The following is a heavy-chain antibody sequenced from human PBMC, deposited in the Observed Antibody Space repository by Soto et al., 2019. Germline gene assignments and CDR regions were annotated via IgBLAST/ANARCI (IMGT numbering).Heavy chain of an antibody. CDR1: GGSISSGGYY. J-gene: IGHJ5*02. CDR3: ARGSSMVRGVNWFDP. V-gene: IGHV4-31*03. D-gene: IGHD3-10*01. CDR2: IYYSGST. Sequence: PSETLSLTCTVSGGSISSGGYYWSWIRQHPGKGLEWIGYIYYSGSTYYNPSLKSRVTISVDTSKNQFSLKLSSVTAADTAVYYCARGSSMVRGVNWFDPWGQGTLVTVSS.